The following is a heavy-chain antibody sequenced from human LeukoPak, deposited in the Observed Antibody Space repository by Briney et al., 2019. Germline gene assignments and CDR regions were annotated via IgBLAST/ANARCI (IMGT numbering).Heavy chain of an antibody. D-gene: IGHD3-10*01. CDR1: GFTFSDHY. CDR2: SRDKANSYTT. V-gene: IGHV3-72*01. CDR3: ARDLAAMVRGVSDY. Sequence: PGESLRLSCAASGFTFSDHYMDWVRQAPGKGLEWVGRSRDKANSYTTEYAASVKGRFTISRDDSKSSLFLQMNSLRAEDTAVYYCARDLAAMVRGVSDYWGQGTLVTVSS. J-gene: IGHJ4*02.